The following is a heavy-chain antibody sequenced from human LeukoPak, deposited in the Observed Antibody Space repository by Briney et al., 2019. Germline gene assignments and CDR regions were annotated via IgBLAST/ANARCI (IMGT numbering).Heavy chain of an antibody. Sequence: GGSLRLSCAASGFIFSNYGMHWVRQAPGKGLEWVAVISYGGSTTYYADSMKGRFTISRDNSKNTLYLQMNSLRAEDTAVYYCARDLPPTGTTYYYGMDVWGQGTTVTVSS. D-gene: IGHD4-17*01. CDR2: ISYGGSTT. CDR1: GFIFSNYG. V-gene: IGHV3-30*19. CDR3: ARDLPPTGTTYYYGMDV. J-gene: IGHJ6*02.